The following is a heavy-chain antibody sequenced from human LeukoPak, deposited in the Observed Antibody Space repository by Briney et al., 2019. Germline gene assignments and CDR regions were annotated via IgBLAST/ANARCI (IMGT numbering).Heavy chain of an antibody. J-gene: IGHJ4*02. CDR2: ISAYNGNT. CDR3: ARTPYGSGSSYDY. D-gene: IGHD3-10*01. Sequence: ASVKVSFEASGYTFTGYYLHWVRQAPGQGLEWMGWISAYNGNTNYAQKLQGRVTMTTDTSTSTAYMELRSLRSDDTAVYYCARTPYGSGSSYDYWGQGTLVTVSS. CDR1: GYTFTGYY. V-gene: IGHV1-18*04.